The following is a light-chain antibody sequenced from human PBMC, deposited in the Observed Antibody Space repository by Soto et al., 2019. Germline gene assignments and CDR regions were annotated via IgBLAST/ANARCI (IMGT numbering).Light chain of an antibody. Sequence: QSALTQPASVSGSPGQSITISCTGTSSDVGGYNYVSWYQQHPGKAPKLMIYEVSNRPSGVSNRFSGSKSGTSASLAISDLQSEDEADYYCATWDDTLNGLFGGGTKLTVL. CDR2: EVS. J-gene: IGLJ2*01. CDR1: SSDVGGYNY. V-gene: IGLV2-14*01. CDR3: ATWDDTLNGL.